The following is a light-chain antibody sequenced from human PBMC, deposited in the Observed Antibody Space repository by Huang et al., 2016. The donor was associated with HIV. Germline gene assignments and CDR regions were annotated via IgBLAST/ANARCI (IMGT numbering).Light chain of an antibody. Sequence: DIQMTQSPSSLSASVGDRVTITCRASQSITTYLNWYQQKPGKAPTLLIYATDSLQSGVPSRFSGRGSGTEVTLTISSLQPDDFATYYCQQGYTTSWTFGPGTKVE. CDR2: ATD. CDR1: QSITTY. CDR3: QQGYTTSWT. V-gene: IGKV1-39*01. J-gene: IGKJ1*01.